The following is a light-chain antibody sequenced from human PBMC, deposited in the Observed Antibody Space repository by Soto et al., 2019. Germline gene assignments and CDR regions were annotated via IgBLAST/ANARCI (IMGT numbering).Light chain of an antibody. CDR3: QQYNSWPWT. J-gene: IGKJ1*01. CDR1: QSVSSN. Sequence: EIVMTQSPATPSVSPGERATPPRRASQSVSSNLAWYQQNPGQAPRLLIYGASTRATGIPARFSGSGSGTEFTLTISSLQSEDFAVYYCQQYNSWPWTFGQGTKV. CDR2: GAS. V-gene: IGKV3-15*01.